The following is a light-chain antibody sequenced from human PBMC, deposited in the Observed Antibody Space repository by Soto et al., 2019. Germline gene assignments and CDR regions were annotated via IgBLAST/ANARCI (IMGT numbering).Light chain of an antibody. CDR2: EVS. CDR1: SSDFGDYDY. V-gene: IGLV2-14*01. J-gene: IGLJ1*01. CDR3: SSYTGSSTLV. Sequence: QSVLTEPACVSGSPGQSITISCTGTSSDFGDYDYVSWYLQHPGKVPKLMIYEVSNRPSGVSNRFSGSKSGNTASLTISGLQAEDEADYYCSSYTGSSTLVFGTGTKVTVL.